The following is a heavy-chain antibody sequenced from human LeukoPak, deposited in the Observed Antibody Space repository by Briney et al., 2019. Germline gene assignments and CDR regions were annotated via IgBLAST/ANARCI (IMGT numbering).Heavy chain of an antibody. CDR3: ASQAEKRGNPQIFFDD. Sequence: SQTLSLTCTVSGGSISSGDYYWSWIRQPPGKGLEWIGYIYYSGSTYYNPSLKSRVTISVDTSKNQFSLKLSSVIAADTAVYYCASQAEKRGNPQIFFDDWGQGTLVTVSS. D-gene: IGHD3-3*01. CDR1: GGSISSGDYY. V-gene: IGHV4-30-4*01. J-gene: IGHJ4*02. CDR2: IYYSGST.